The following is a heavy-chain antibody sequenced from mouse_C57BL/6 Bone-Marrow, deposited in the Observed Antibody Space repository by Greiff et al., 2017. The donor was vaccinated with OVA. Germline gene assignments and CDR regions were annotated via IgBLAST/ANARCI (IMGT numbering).Heavy chain of an antibody. CDR1: GFTFSSYG. Sequence: EVQLVESGGDLVKPGGSLKLSCAASGFTFSSYGMSWVRQTPDKRLEWVATISSGGSYTYYPDSVKGRCTISRDNAKNTLYLQMSSLKSEDTAMYYCARGGGNWDGDYWGQGTTLTVSS. J-gene: IGHJ2*01. CDR3: ARGGGNWDGDY. D-gene: IGHD4-1*01. V-gene: IGHV5-6*01. CDR2: ISSGGSYT.